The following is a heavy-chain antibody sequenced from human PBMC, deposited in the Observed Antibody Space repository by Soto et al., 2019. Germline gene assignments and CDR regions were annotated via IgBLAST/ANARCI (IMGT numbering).Heavy chain of an antibody. J-gene: IGHJ4*02. Sequence: QVHLVQSGAEVKKPGASVKVSCKASGYTFTSYGITWVRQAPGQGLEWMGWISAHNGNTDYAQKLQGRVIVTRDTSASPAYMELGTLLSDDTAVYDCARGRDGDYWGQGALVTVSS. CDR2: ISAHNGNT. D-gene: IGHD3-10*01. CDR3: ARGRDGDY. CDR1: GYTFTSYG. V-gene: IGHV1-18*01.